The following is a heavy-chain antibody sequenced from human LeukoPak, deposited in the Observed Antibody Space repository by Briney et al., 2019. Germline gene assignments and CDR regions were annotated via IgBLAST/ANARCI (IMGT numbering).Heavy chain of an antibody. CDR3: ARVLWFGELMPGFDY. CDR2: IKQDGSEK. V-gene: IGHV3-7*04. CDR1: GFTFSSYW. D-gene: IGHD3-10*01. Sequence: GGSLRLSCAASGFTFSSYWMSWVRQAPGKGLEWVANIKQDGSEKYYVDSVKGRFTISRDNAKNSLYLQMNSLRAEDTAVYYCARVLWFGELMPGFDYWGQGTLVTVSS. J-gene: IGHJ4*02.